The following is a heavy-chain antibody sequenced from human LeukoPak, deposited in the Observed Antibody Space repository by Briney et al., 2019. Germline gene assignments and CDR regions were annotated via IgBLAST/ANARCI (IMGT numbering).Heavy chain of an antibody. CDR3: ARATGYSSGWYLSGGMDV. CDR2: IWYDGSNK. V-gene: IGHV3-33*01. J-gene: IGHJ6*02. CDR1: GCTFSSYG. D-gene: IGHD6-19*01. Sequence: GGSLRLSCAASGCTFSSYGMHWVRQAPGKGLEWVAVIWYDGSNKYYADPVKGRFTISRDNSKNTVYLQMNSLRAEDTAVYYCARATGYSSGWYLSGGMDVWGQGTTVTVSS.